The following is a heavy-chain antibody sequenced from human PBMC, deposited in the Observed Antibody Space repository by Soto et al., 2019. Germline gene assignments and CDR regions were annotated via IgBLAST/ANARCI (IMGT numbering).Heavy chain of an antibody. CDR1: GVSTSSGGYY. CDR3: AREDLGYYDSSGLDY. J-gene: IGHJ4*02. Sequence: SETLSLTCPVSGVSTSSGGYYWSWIRQPPGKGLEWIGYIYYSGSTYYNPSLKSRVTISVDTSKNQFSLKLSSVTAADTAVYYCAREDLGYYDSSGLDYWGQGTLVTVS. V-gene: IGHV4-30-4*01. CDR2: IYYSGST. D-gene: IGHD3-22*01.